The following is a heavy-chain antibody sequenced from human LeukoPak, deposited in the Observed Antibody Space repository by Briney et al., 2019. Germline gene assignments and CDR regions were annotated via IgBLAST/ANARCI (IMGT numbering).Heavy chain of an antibody. CDR1: GFTFSSYG. J-gene: IGHJ4*02. Sequence: GGSLRLSCAASGFTFSSYGMHWVRQAPGKGLEWVAFIRYDGSNKYYADSVKGRFTISRDNSKNTLYLQMNSLRAEDTAVYYCAKDYSGRDGYNRGNWLDYWGQGTLVTVSS. CDR3: AKDYSGRDGYNRGNWLDY. CDR2: IRYDGSNK. D-gene: IGHD5-24*01. V-gene: IGHV3-30*02.